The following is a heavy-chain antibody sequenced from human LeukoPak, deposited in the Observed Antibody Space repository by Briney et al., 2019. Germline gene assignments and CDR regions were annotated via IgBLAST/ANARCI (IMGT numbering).Heavy chain of an antibody. J-gene: IGHJ3*02. Sequence: GGSLRLSCTASGFTFGDYAMGWVRQAPGKGLEWVSAISGSGGSTYYADSVKGRFTISRDNSKNTLYLQMNSLRAEDTAVYSCAKEGVDDFWSGYYDAFDIWGQGTMVTVSS. D-gene: IGHD3-3*01. CDR3: AKEGVDDFWSGYYDAFDI. V-gene: IGHV3-23*01. CDR1: GFTFGDYA. CDR2: ISGSGGST.